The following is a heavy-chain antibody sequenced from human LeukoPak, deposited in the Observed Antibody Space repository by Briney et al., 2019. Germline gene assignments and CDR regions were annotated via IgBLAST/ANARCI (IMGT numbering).Heavy chain of an antibody. CDR3: ARGDNYDFWSGPKLGYFDY. CDR2: ISAYNGNT. Sequence: ASVKVSCKASGYTFTSYGISWVRPAPGQGLEWMGWISAYNGNTNYAQKLQGRVTMTTDTSTSTAYMELRSLRSDDTAVYYCARGDNYDFWSGPKLGYFDYWGQGTLVAVSS. V-gene: IGHV1-18*01. J-gene: IGHJ4*02. CDR1: GYTFTSYG. D-gene: IGHD3-3*01.